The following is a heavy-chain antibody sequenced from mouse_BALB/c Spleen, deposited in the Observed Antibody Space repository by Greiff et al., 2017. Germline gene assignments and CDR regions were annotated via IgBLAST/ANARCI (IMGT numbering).Heavy chain of an antibody. CDR3: ASYGNSNYYAMDY. D-gene: IGHD2-1*01. V-gene: IGHV5-6*01. Sequence: DVQLQESGGDLVKPGGSLKLSCAASGFTFSSYGMSWVRQTPDKRLEWVATISSGGSYTYYPDSVKGRFTISRDNAKNTLYLQMSSLKSEDTAMYYCASYGNSNYYAMDYWGQGTSVTVSS. J-gene: IGHJ4*01. CDR2: ISSGGSYT. CDR1: GFTFSSYG.